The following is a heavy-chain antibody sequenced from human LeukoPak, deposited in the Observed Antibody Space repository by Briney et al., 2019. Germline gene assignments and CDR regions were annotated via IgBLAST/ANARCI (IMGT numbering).Heavy chain of an antibody. D-gene: IGHD4-23*01. J-gene: IGHJ3*02. CDR3: ARDYLGGNPDAFDI. V-gene: IGHV4-39*07. CDR2: IFYNGST. Sequence: PSETLSLTCTVSGGSINTPTYYWGWIRQPPGKGLEWIGTIFYNGSTDYNPSLKSRVTISVDTSKNQFSLKLSSVTAADTAVYYCARDYLGGNPDAFDIWGQGTMVTVSS. CDR1: GGSINTPTYY.